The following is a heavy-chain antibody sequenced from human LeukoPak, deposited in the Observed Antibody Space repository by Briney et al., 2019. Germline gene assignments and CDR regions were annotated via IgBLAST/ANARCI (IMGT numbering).Heavy chain of an antibody. V-gene: IGHV1-2*02. CDR3: ARGTIELGDSGPFDY. J-gene: IGHJ4*02. CDR1: GYTFTGYY. Sequence: ASVKVSCKASGYTFTGYYMHWVQQAPGQGLEWMGWINPNSGGTNYAQKFQGRVTMTRDTSISTAYMELSRLRSDDTAVYYCARGTIELGDSGPFDYWGQGTLVTVSS. D-gene: IGHD7-27*01. CDR2: INPNSGGT.